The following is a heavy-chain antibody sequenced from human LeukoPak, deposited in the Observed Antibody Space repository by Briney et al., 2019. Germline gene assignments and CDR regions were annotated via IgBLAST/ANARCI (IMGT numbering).Heavy chain of an antibody. CDR1: GFTFSSYA. CDR3: AARIAARPDLDY. CDR2: ISGSGGST. D-gene: IGHD6-6*01. J-gene: IGHJ4*02. V-gene: IGHV3-23*01. Sequence: GGSLRLSCAASGFTFSSYAMSWVRQAPGKGPEWVSAISGSGGSTYYADSVKGRFTISRDNSKNTLYLQMNSLRAEDTAVYYCAARIAARPDLDYWGQGTLVTVSS.